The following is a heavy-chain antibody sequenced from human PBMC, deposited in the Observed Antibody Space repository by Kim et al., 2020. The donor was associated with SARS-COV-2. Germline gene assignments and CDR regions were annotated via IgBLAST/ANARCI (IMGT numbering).Heavy chain of an antibody. CDR2: IVVGSGNT. Sequence: SVKVSCKASGFTFTSSAMQWVRQARGQRLEWIGWIVVGSGNTNYAQKFQERVTITRDMSTSTAYMELSSLRSEDTAVYYCAADPAYDFWSGYPLRWGQGTLVTVSS. CDR3: AADPAYDFWSGYPLR. CDR1: GFTFTSSA. V-gene: IGHV1-58*02. D-gene: IGHD3-3*01. J-gene: IGHJ4*02.